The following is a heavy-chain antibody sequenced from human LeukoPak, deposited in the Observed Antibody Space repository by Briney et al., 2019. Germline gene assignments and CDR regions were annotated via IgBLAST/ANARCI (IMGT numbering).Heavy chain of an antibody. CDR3: ARARGYCAADCSRYAFDY. CDR2: ISNSDRNT. Sequence: GGSLRLSCAASGFTFSSYTMSWVRQAPGKGLEWVSTISNSDRNTFYTYSVKGRFTISRDNSKNTLYMQMNSLRAGATAVYSCARARGYCAADCSRYAFDYWGQGTLVTVSS. J-gene: IGHJ4*02. V-gene: IGHV3-23*01. D-gene: IGHD2-21*02. CDR1: GFTFSSYT.